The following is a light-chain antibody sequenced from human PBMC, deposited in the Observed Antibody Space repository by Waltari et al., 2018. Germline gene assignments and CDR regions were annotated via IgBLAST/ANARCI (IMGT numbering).Light chain of an antibody. J-gene: IGLJ2*01. CDR3: QAWDI. CDR1: KLGEKY. Sequence: SYELTQPPSVSVSPGQTASITCSGDKLGEKYACWYQQKSGQSPLLVIYQDTKRPSGIPARFSGSNSGNTATLTISGTQAMDEADYYCQAWDIFGGGTKLTVL. V-gene: IGLV3-1*01. CDR2: QDT.